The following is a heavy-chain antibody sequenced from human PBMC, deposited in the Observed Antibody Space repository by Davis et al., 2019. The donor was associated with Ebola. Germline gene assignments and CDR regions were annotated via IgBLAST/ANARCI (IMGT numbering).Heavy chain of an antibody. CDR1: GFSFSAYW. V-gene: IGHV3-74*01. D-gene: IGHD5-18*01. J-gene: IGHJ6*04. CDR2: ISRDGSGT. Sequence: PGGSLRLSCTASGFSFSAYWIHWVRQVPGKGLMWVSRISRDGSGTNYADSVKGRFTISRDNSKNTLYLQMNSLRAEDTAVYYCARGGYSYGDLYYYYGMDVWGKGTTVTVSS. CDR3: ARGGYSYGDLYYYYGMDV.